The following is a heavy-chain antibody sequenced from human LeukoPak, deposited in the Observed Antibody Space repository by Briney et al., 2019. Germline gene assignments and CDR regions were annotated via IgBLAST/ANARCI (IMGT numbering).Heavy chain of an antibody. V-gene: IGHV3-21*01. CDR1: VFTFSIYS. CDR3: ARDREYTDYLHNWFDP. J-gene: IGHJ5*02. D-gene: IGHD4-11*01. Sequence: GGSLRLSCAPSVFTFSIYSINCVPDTPGRGLECGSPICSSRRYKYYADSVKGRFTISRDNAKNSLYLQMNRLRAEDTAVYYCARDREYTDYLHNWFDPRRQGTLVTVSS. CDR2: ICSSRRYK.